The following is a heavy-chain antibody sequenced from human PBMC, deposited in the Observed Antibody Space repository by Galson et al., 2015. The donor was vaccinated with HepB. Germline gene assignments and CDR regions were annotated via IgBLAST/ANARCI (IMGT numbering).Heavy chain of an antibody. CDR2: INWNGGST. J-gene: IGHJ6*02. CDR1: GFTFDDYG. CDR3: ARAMDSGYTYYYGMDV. D-gene: IGHD5-12*01. Sequence: SLRLSCAASGFTFDDYGMSWVRQAPGKGLEWVSGINWNGGSTGYADSVKGRFTISSDNAKNSLYLQMNSLRAEDTALYHCARAMDSGYTYYYGMDVWGQGTTVTVSS. V-gene: IGHV3-20*01.